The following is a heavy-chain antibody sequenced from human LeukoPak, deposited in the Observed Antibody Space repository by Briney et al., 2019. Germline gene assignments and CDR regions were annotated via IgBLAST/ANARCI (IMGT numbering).Heavy chain of an antibody. CDR2: LSGSGADT. J-gene: IGHJ4*02. D-gene: IGHD2-2*01. CDR3: AKDPYGTRYFDY. Sequence: GGSLRLSCAASGSTFSKNAMSWVRQAPGKGLEWVSSLSGSGADTYYADSVKGRSTISRDNAKNTAYLQMNSLRAEDTAVYYCAKDPYGTRYFDYWGQGTLVTAS. V-gene: IGHV3-23*01. CDR1: GSTFSKNA.